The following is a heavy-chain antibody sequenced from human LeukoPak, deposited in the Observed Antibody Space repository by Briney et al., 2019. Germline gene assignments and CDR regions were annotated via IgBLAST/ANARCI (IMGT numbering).Heavy chain of an antibody. CDR2: INHSGRT. Sequence: SETLSLTCAVYGGSFSGYYWSWIRQPPGKGLEWIGEINHSGRTNYNPSLKSRVTISVDTSKNQFSLKLSSVTAADTAVYYCARGTTMIQWGQGALVTVSS. CDR3: ARGTTMIQ. J-gene: IGHJ4*02. CDR1: GGSFSGYY. D-gene: IGHD3-22*01. V-gene: IGHV4-34*01.